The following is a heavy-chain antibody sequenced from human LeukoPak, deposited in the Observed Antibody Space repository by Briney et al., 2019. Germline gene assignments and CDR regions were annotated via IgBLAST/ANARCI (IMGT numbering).Heavy chain of an antibody. V-gene: IGHV3-11*01. J-gene: IGHJ4*02. CDR2: ISSSGSTI. CDR1: GFTLSDYY. D-gene: IGHD4-17*01. CDR3: ARDGDSISLTSFDY. Sequence: TGGSLRLSCAASGFTLSDYYMSWIRQAPGKGLEWVSYISSSGSTIYYADSVKGRFTISRDNAKNSLYLQMNSLRAEDTAVYYCARDGDSISLTSFDYWGQGTLVTVSS.